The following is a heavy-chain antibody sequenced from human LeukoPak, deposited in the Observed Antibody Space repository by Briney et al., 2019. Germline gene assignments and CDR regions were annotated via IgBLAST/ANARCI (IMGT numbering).Heavy chain of an antibody. CDR3: ARDSSRYGSGSYLPVDY. CDR2: ISAYNGNT. V-gene: IGHV1-18*01. J-gene: IGHJ4*02. D-gene: IGHD3-10*01. CDR1: GYTFTSYG. Sequence: ASVKVSCKASGYTFTSYGISWVRQAPGQGLEWMGWISAYNGNTNYAQKLQGRVTMTTDTSTSTAYMELRSLRSDDTAVYYCARDSSRYGSGSYLPVDYWGQGTLVTVSS.